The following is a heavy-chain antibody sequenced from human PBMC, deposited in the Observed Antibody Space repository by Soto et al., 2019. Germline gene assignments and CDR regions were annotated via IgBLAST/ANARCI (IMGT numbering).Heavy chain of an antibody. CDR1: GGSLSTYY. CDR2: VQNSGRT. V-gene: IGHV4-59*01. J-gene: IGHJ4*02. Sequence: SETLSLTCSVSGGSLSTYYWSWIRQPPGKGLEWIGYVQNSGRTNYNPSLNSRANISVDTSKTQFSLQLSSVTAADTAVYYCARERPYYGFDYWGQGTPVTVSS. D-gene: IGHD3-22*01. CDR3: ARERPYYGFDY.